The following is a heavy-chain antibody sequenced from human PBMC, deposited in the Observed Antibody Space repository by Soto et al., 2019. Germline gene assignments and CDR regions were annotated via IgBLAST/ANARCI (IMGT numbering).Heavy chain of an antibody. J-gene: IGHJ6*02. CDR2: ISGSGGST. CDR1: GFTFSSYA. Sequence: EVQLLESGGGLVQPGGSLRLSCAASGFTFSSYAMSWVRQAPGKGLEWVSAISGSGGSTYYADSVKGRFTISRDNSKNTLYLQMNSLRAEDTAVYYCATDCSSTSCYRANSGMDVWGQGTTVTVSS. D-gene: IGHD2-2*01. CDR3: ATDCSSTSCYRANSGMDV. V-gene: IGHV3-23*01.